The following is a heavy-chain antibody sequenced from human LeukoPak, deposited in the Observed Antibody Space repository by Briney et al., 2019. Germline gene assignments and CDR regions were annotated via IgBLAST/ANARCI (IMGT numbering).Heavy chain of an antibody. V-gene: IGHV3-23*01. CDR2: ISGSGGST. D-gene: IGHD3-22*01. CDR1: GFTFSSYA. Sequence: PGGSLRLSCAASGFTFSSYAMSWVRQAPGKGLEWVSAISGSGGSTYYADSVKGRFTISRDNSKNTLYLQMNSLRAEDTAVYYCAKAPNQGRYYDSSGFDYWGQGTLVTVSS. CDR3: AKAPNQGRYYDSSGFDY. J-gene: IGHJ4*02.